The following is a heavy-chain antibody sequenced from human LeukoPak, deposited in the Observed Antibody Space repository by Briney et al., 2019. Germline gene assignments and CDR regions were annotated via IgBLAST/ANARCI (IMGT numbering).Heavy chain of an antibody. J-gene: IGHJ4*02. D-gene: IGHD3-22*01. V-gene: IGHV3-11*01. CDR1: GLTFSDYY. Sequence: SGGSLRLSCAASGLTFSDYYMSWIRQAPGKGLEWVSYISSSGSTIYYADSVKGRFTISRDNAKNSLYLQMNSLRAEDTAVYYCASNYYDSSGYYFDYWGQGTLVTVSS. CDR2: ISSSGSTI. CDR3: ASNYYDSSGYYFDY.